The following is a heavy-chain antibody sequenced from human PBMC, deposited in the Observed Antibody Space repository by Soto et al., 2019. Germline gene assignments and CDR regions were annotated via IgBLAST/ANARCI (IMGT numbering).Heavy chain of an antibody. Sequence: SETLSLTCIVSGESISSSSYYWGWIRQPPGKGLEWIGSIYYSGRTYYNPSFKSRVTISIDTSKNQFSLKLSSVTATDTAVYYCARQRTTVVTQAYFDYWGQGALVTAPQ. CDR2: IYYSGRT. V-gene: IGHV4-39*01. CDR3: ARQRTTVVTQAYFDY. J-gene: IGHJ4*02. D-gene: IGHD2-21*02. CDR1: GESISSSSYY.